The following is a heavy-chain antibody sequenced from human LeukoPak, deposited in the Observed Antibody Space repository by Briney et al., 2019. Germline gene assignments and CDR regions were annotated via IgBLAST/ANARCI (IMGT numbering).Heavy chain of an antibody. D-gene: IGHD3-16*01. CDR1: GFTFSSYG. CDR3: ARGVGSSYVGWFDP. V-gene: IGHV3-33*01. J-gene: IGHJ5*02. CDR2: IWYDGSNK. Sequence: GRSLRLSCAASGFTFSSYGMHWVRQAPGKGLEWVAVIWYDGSNKYYADSVKGRFTISRDNSKNTLYLQMNSLRAEDTAVYYCARGVGSSYVGWFDPWGQGTLVTVSS.